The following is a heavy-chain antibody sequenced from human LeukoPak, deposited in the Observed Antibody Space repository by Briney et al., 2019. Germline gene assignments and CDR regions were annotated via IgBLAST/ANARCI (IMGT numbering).Heavy chain of an antibody. CDR2: ISAYNGNT. CDR3: ARDRESSHYYGSGSYCY. CDR1: GGTFSSYG. Sequence: GASVKVSCKASGGTFSSYGISWVRQAPGQGLEWMGWISAYNGNTNYAQKLQGRVTMTTDTSTSTAYMELRSLRSDDTAVYYCARDRESSHYYGSGSYCYWGQGTLVTVSS. D-gene: IGHD3-10*01. V-gene: IGHV1-18*01. J-gene: IGHJ4*02.